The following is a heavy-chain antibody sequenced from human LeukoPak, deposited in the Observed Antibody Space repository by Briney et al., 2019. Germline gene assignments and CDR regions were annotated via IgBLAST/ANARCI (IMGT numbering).Heavy chain of an antibody. Sequence: GGSLRLSCAASGFTFSSYAMSWVRQAPGKGLEWVSAISGSGGSAYYADSVKGRFTISRDNSKNTLYLQMNSLRAEDTAVYYCAKSLVLLWFGEFDYCGQGTLVTVSS. CDR3: AKSLVLLWFGEFDY. CDR1: GFTFSSYA. V-gene: IGHV3-23*01. CDR2: ISGSGGSA. D-gene: IGHD3-10*01. J-gene: IGHJ4*01.